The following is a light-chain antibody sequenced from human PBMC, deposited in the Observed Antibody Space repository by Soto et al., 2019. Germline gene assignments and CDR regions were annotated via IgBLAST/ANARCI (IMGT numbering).Light chain of an antibody. CDR3: QSYDSSLPHVV. Sequence: QSVLTQPPSVSGAPGQRVTISCTGSSPNIGAGYDVHWYQQLPGTAPKLLIYGNSNRPSGVPDRFSGSKSGTSASLAITGLQAEDEADYYCQSYDSSLPHVVFGGGTKLTVL. J-gene: IGLJ2*01. CDR1: SPNIGAGYD. V-gene: IGLV1-40*01. CDR2: GNS.